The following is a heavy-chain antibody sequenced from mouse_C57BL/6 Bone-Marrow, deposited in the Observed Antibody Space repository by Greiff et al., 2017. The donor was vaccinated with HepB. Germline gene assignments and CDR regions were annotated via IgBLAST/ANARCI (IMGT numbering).Heavy chain of an antibody. D-gene: IGHD2-1*01. Sequence: EVMLVESGGGLVKPGGSLKLSCAASGFTFSSYAMSWVRQTPEKRLEWVATISDGGSYTYYPENVKGRFTISRDNAKNNLYLQMSLLKSEDTAMYYCARDIAKLYYGNPFAYWGQGTLVTVSA. CDR2: ISDGGSYT. CDR3: ARDIAKLYYGNPFAY. V-gene: IGHV5-4*01. CDR1: GFTFSSYA. J-gene: IGHJ3*01.